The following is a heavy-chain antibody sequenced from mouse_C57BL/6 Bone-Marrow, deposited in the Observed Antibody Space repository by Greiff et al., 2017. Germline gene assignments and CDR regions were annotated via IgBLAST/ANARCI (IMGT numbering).Heavy chain of an antibody. V-gene: IGHV1-64*01. CDR1: GYTFTSYW. D-gene: IGHD4-1*01. CDR2: IHPNSGST. Sequence: VQLQQPGAELVKPGASVKLSCKASGYTFTSYWMHWVKQRPGQGLEWIGMIHPNSGSTNYNEKFKSKATLTVDKSSSTAYMKLSSLTSEDAAVYYCARAGNWDRDWFAYWGQGTLVTVSA. CDR3: ARAGNWDRDWFAY. J-gene: IGHJ3*01.